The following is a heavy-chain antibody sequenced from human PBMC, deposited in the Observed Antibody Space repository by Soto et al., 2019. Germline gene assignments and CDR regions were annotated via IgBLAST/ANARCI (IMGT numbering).Heavy chain of an antibody. Sequence: GSLRLSGAVPVFIFSSYDMSWVRQAPGKGLAWVSTILVGGSTHYEDSVQGRFTISRDTSKNTVYLHMNSLTAGDTAVYYCAKATATGGGAFEIYGQGTMVTVSS. V-gene: IGHV3-23*01. J-gene: IGHJ3*02. CDR3: AKATATGGGAFEI. D-gene: IGHD2-8*02. CDR2: ILVGGST. CDR1: VFIFSSYD.